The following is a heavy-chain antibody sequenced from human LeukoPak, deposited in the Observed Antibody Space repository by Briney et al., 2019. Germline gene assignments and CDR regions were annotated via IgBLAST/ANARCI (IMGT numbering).Heavy chain of an antibody. CDR1: GGTFISNA. J-gene: IGHJ5*02. CDR2: IIPIFGIT. CDR3: ASGRMTTETTYCFDP. Sequence: SVKVSCKASGGTFISNAITWVRQAPGQGLEWMGRIIPIFGITDYAQKFQGRVTITADKSTSTAYMEFSSLRSEDTALYYCASGRMTTETTYCFDPWGQGTLITVSS. D-gene: IGHD4-11*01. V-gene: IGHV1-69*04.